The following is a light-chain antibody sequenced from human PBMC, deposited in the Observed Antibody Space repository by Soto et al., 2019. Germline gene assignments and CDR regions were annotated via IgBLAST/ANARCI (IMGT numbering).Light chain of an antibody. CDR2: GAS. CDR1: QSVSSN. Sequence: EIVMTQSPATLSVSPGDRATLSCRASQSVSSNLAWYQQKPGQAPRLLIYGASTRATGIPARFSGSGSGTEFTLTISSLQAEDFAVYYCQYYNNCSPGTCGQGTKMEIK. J-gene: IGKJ2*02. CDR3: QYYNNCSPGT. V-gene: IGKV3-15*01.